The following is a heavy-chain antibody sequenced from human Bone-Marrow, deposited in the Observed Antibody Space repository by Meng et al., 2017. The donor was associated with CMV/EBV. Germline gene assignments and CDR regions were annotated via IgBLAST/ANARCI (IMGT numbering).Heavy chain of an antibody. Sequence: GSLRLSCTVSGGSISSSSYYWGWIRQPPGKGLEWIGSLYYTGSTYYNPSLKSRVTISVDTSKNQFSLKLSSVTAADTAVYYCARSVGYRANIAAAGYYYYYGMDVWGQGTTVTVSS. CDR2: LYYTGST. CDR1: GGSISSSSYY. CDR3: ARSVGYRANIAAAGYYYYYGMDV. J-gene: IGHJ6*02. V-gene: IGHV4-39*07. D-gene: IGHD6-13*01.